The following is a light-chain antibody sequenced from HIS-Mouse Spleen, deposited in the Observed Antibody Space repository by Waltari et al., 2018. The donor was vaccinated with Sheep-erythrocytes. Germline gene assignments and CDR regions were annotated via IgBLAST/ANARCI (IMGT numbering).Light chain of an antibody. CDR3: QQANSFPIT. J-gene: IGKJ5*01. V-gene: IGKV1-12*01. CDR2: AAS. Sequence: DIQMTQSPSSVSASVGDRVTITCRASQGINSWLAWYQQKPGKAPKLLIYAASSLQSGVPSRCSGGGSGTDFTLTISSLQPEDFATYYCQQANSFPITFGQGTRLEIK. CDR1: QGINSW.